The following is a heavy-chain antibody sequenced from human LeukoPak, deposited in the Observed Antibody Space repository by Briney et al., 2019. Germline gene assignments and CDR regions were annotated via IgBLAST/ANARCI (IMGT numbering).Heavy chain of an antibody. Sequence: PGGSRRLSGAASGFTFSSYSMDWVRQAPEKGLEWVSSISSSSSYIYYADSVKGRFTISTDNAMNSLYLQMSSLRAEDTAVYYCASSVGVTTNWFDPWGQGTLVTVSS. CDR1: GFTFSSYS. D-gene: IGHD2-21*02. CDR3: ASSVGVTTNWFDP. CDR2: ISSSSSYI. J-gene: IGHJ5*02. V-gene: IGHV3-21*01.